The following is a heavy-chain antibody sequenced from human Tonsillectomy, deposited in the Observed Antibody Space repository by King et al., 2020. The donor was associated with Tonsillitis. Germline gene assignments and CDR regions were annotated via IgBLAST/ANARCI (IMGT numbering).Heavy chain of an antibody. J-gene: IGHJ6*02. CDR1: GGSISSGGYY. CDR3: ARDAKVDTPMGRDYYCNDGMDV. CDR2: IYYIGSS. D-gene: IGHD5-18*01. Sequence: QLQESGPGLVKPSQTLSLTCTVSGGSISSGGYYWSWIRQHPGKGLEWIGYIYYIGSSYYNPSLKSRVSISVDTSKNQFSLKLSSVTAADTAVYYCARDAKVDTPMGRDYYCNDGMDVWGQGTTVTVSS. V-gene: IGHV4-31*03.